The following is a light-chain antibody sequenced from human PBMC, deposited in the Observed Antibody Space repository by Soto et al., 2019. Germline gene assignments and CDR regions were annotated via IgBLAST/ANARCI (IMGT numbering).Light chain of an antibody. CDR1: QTIGTF. CDR2: AAS. Sequence: DIQMTQSPSSLSASVRDRVTMTCRASQTIGTFLNWYQQRPGKAPKLLISAASSLQGGVPSRFSGSGSGSHFTLTITSLQLEDFAAYYCQQTYSAPPHTFGGGTKVEIK. J-gene: IGKJ4*01. V-gene: IGKV1-39*01. CDR3: QQTYSAPPHT.